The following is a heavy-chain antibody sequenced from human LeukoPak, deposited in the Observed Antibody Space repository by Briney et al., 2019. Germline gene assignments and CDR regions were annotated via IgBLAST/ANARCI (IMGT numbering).Heavy chain of an antibody. V-gene: IGHV4-61*02. D-gene: IGHD4-17*01. Sequence: SQTLSLTCTVSGGSISSGSYYWSWIRQPAGKGLEWIGRIYTSGSTNYNPSLKSRVTISVDTSKNQFSLKLSSVTAADTAVYYCARDRGTVTYDALDIWGQGTMVTVSS. CDR3: ARDRGTVTYDALDI. CDR1: GGSISSGSYY. CDR2: IYTSGST. J-gene: IGHJ3*02.